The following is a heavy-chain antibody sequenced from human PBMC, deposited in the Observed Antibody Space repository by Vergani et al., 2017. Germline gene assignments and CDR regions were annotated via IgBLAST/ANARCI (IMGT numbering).Heavy chain of an antibody. CDR2: ISGGGGSP. D-gene: IGHD4-17*01. J-gene: IGHJ2*01. CDR1: RFTFSSYA. V-gene: IGHV3-23*01. Sequence: EVQLLESGGGLVQPGGSLRLSCAASRFTFSSYAMSWVRKAPGKGLEWVSGISGGGGSPYYADSVKGRFTISRDNSKNTLYLQMDSLRAEDTAVYYCARIGDYLRNLYWYFDLWGRGTLVTVSS. CDR3: ARIGDYLRNLYWYFDL.